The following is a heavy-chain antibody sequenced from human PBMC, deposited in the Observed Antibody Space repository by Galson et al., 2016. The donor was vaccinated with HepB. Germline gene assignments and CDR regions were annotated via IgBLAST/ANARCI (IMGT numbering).Heavy chain of an antibody. Sequence: SLRLSCAASGFSFSNYEMDWVRQAPGKGLEWVATIWYDGSNKFYADSVKGRFTISRDNSKNTLYLQMDSLRAEDTAVYYCARDIPCGSYNGCAFDAWGQGTMVTVSS. V-gene: IGHV3-33*01. CDR3: ARDIPCGSYNGCAFDA. CDR2: IWYDGSNK. CDR1: GFSFSNYE. J-gene: IGHJ3*01. D-gene: IGHD1-26*01.